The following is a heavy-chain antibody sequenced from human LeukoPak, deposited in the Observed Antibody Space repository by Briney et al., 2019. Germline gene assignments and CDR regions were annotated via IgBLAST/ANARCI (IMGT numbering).Heavy chain of an antibody. CDR1: GYTFTSYD. CDR3: ARGTRDYDILTGYSKPRFDY. D-gene: IGHD3-9*01. V-gene: IGHV1-8*01. CDR2: MNSNSGNT. Sequence: ASVKVSCKASGYTFTSYDINWVRQATGQGLEWMGWMNSNSGNTAYAQKFQGRVTMTRNTSTSTAYMELSSLRSDDTAVYYCARGTRDYDILTGYSKPRFDYWGQGTLVTVSS. J-gene: IGHJ4*02.